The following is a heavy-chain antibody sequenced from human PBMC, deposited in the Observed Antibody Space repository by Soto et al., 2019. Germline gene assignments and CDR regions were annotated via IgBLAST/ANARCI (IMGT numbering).Heavy chain of an antibody. Sequence: TSETLSLTCTVSGGSISSSSYYWGWIRQPPGKGLEWIGSIYYSGSTYYNPSLKSRVTISVDTSKNQFSLKLSSVTAADTAVYYCATSIYGGNEVYYYGMDVWGQGTTVTVSS. V-gene: IGHV4-39*01. CDR2: IYYSGST. CDR1: GGSISSSSYY. D-gene: IGHD4-17*01. CDR3: ATSIYGGNEVYYYGMDV. J-gene: IGHJ6*02.